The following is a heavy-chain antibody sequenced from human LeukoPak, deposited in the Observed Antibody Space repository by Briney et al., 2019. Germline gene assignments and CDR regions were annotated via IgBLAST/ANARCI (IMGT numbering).Heavy chain of an antibody. V-gene: IGHV3-11*01. J-gene: IGHJ4*02. CDR3: ARGPVSSSGFFGY. CDR1: GFTFSDYH. CDR2: ISSSGGTI. D-gene: IGHD6-19*01. Sequence: GGSLRLSCAASGFTFSDYHMSWIRQASGKGLEWVSYISSSGGTISYADSVKGRFSISRDNAKKSLYLQMNSLRAEDTAVYYCARGPVSSSGFFGYWGQGTLVTVSS.